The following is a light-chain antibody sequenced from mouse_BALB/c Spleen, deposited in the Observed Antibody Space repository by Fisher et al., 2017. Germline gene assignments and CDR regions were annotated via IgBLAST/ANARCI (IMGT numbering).Light chain of an antibody. CDR3: HQYHRSPYT. CDR2: DTS. CDR1: SSVSSSY. V-gene: IGKV4-74*01. J-gene: IGKJ2*01. Sequence: IVLTQTPAIMSASPGEKVTMTCRASSSVSSSYLHWYQQKSGTSPKRWIYDTSKLASGVPARFSGSGSGTSYSLTISSMGAEDAATYYCHQYHRSPYTFGGGTKLEIK.